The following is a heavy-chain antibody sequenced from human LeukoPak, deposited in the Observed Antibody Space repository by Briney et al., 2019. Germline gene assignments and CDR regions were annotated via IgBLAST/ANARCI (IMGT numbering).Heavy chain of an antibody. Sequence: PGGSLRLSCAASGFTFSRYSMIWVRQAPGKGLEWVSSISSSSRYRYYADSVKGRFTISRDNAKNSLYLQMNSLRAEDTAVYYCARVKEASAFDIWGQGTMVTVSS. CDR1: GFTFSRYS. J-gene: IGHJ3*02. CDR2: ISSSSRYR. CDR3: ARVKEASAFDI. V-gene: IGHV3-21*01. D-gene: IGHD5-12*01.